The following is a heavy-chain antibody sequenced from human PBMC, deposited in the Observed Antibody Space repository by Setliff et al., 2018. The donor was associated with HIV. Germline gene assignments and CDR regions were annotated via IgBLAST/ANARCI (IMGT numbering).Heavy chain of an antibody. CDR1: GYSFTSYW. J-gene: IGHJ6*02. Sequence: VESLKISCKGSGYSFTSYWIGWVRQMPGKGLEWMGIIYPGDSDTRYSPSFQGQVTISADKSISTAYLQWSSLKASDTAMYYCARLSTTVTPYYGMDVWGQGTTVTVSS. V-gene: IGHV5-51*01. CDR2: IYPGDSDT. D-gene: IGHD4-17*01. CDR3: ARLSTTVTPYYGMDV.